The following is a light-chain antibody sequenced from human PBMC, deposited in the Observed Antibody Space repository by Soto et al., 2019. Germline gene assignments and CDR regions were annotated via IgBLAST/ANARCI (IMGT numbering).Light chain of an antibody. Sequence: EIVMTQSPATLSVSPGERATLSCRASQDIRTNLAWYQQKPGQAPRLLSYGASTRAAGIPARFSGSGSGTDFTLTISSLQSEDFALYHWPQYSDWPPWTFGQGTKVEI. J-gene: IGKJ1*01. CDR1: QDIRTN. CDR2: GAS. V-gene: IGKV3-15*01. CDR3: PQYSDWPPWT.